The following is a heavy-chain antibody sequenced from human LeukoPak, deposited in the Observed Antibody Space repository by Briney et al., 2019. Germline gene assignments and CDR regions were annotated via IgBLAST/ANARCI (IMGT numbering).Heavy chain of an antibody. CDR1: GFSFNRHA. Sequence: PGGSLRLACAASGFSFNRHAMHWVRQVPGKGLEWLSGVSWDGGRTGYADSAEGRFTISRDNAKNSLYLEMNSLRTEDTAFYYCARRHADSRLAFDIWGQGTMVTVSS. J-gene: IGHJ3*02. CDR3: ARRHADSRLAFDI. V-gene: IGHV3-9*01. D-gene: IGHD1-1*01. CDR2: VSWDGGRT.